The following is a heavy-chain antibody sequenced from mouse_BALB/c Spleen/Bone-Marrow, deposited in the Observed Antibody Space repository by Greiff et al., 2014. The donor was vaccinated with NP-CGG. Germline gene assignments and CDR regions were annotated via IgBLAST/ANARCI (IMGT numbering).Heavy chain of an antibody. D-gene: IGHD2-4*01. CDR2: IDPSDSYT. J-gene: IGHJ3*01. CDR1: GYTFTSYW. V-gene: IGHV1-69*02. CDR3: AGTYYDYDWFAY. Sequence: LVESGVGFVKPGASVKLSCKASGYTFTSYWMHWVKQRPGQGLEWIGEIDPSDSYTKYNQNFKGKATLTVDKSSSTAYMQLSSLTSEDSAVYYCAGTYYDYDWFAYWGQGTLVTVSA.